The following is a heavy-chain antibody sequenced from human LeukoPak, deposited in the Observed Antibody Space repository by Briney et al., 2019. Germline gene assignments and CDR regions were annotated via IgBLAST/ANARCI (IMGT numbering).Heavy chain of an antibody. V-gene: IGHV1-8*01. CDR3: ARAGYDILTGYSYYYYMDV. CDR2: MNPNSGNT. Sequence: ASVKVSCKASGYTFASYDINWVRQATGQGLEWMGWMNPNSGNTGYAQKFQGRVTMTRNTSISTAYMELSSLRSEDTAVCYCARAGYDILTGYSYYYYMDVWGKGTTVTISS. J-gene: IGHJ6*03. D-gene: IGHD3-9*01. CDR1: GYTFASYD.